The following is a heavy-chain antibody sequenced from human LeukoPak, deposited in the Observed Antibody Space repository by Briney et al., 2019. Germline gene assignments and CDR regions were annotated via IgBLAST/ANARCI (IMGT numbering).Heavy chain of an antibody. CDR1: GFTFSSYG. D-gene: IGHD3-22*01. CDR3: ARDRSPLYYDSSGYDF. Sequence: PGRSLRLSCAASGFTFSSYGMHWVRQAPGKGLEWVAVIWYDGSNKYYADSVKGRFTISRDNAMKSVYLQMNSPRAEDTAVYYCARDRSPLYYDSSGYDFGGQGTLVTVSS. V-gene: IGHV3-33*01. J-gene: IGHJ4*02. CDR2: IWYDGSNK.